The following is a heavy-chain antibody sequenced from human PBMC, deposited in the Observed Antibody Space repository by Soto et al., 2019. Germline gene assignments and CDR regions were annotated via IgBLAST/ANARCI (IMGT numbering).Heavy chain of an antibody. Sequence: QVQLVESGGGVVQPGRSLRLSCAASGFTFSSYGMHWVRQAPGKGLEWVAVIWYDGSNKYYADSVKGRFTISRDNXTNTLYLQMNSLRAEDTAVYYCATATVTTYYYGMDVWGQGTTVTVSS. CDR1: GFTFSSYG. CDR2: IWYDGSNK. J-gene: IGHJ6*02. D-gene: IGHD4-17*01. V-gene: IGHV3-33*01. CDR3: ATATVTTYYYGMDV.